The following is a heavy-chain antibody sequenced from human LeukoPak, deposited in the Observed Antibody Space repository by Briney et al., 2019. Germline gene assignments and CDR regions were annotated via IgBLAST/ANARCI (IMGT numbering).Heavy chain of an antibody. V-gene: IGHV3-53*01. J-gene: IGHJ4*02. Sequence: GGSLRLSCAASGFTVSSNYMNWVRQAPGKGLEWVSVLYSGGDTYYTDSVQGRFTISRDNSKSTLCLQMNSLRAEDTAVYYCAKQLGYCSDGSCYFPYWGQGTLVTVSS. D-gene: IGHD2-15*01. CDR1: GFTVSSNY. CDR3: AKQLGYCSDGSCYFPY. CDR2: LYSGGDT.